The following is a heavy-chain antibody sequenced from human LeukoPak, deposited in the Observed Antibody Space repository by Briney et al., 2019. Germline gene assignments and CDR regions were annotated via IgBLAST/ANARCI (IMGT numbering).Heavy chain of an antibody. V-gene: IGHV3-21*01. CDR3: ARDPFGDAY. CDR1: GFTFSVYT. J-gene: IGHJ4*02. D-gene: IGHD2-21*01. Sequence: GGSLRLSCAASGFTFSVYTMNWVRQAPGKGLEWVSSISGSSTTRYYADSVKGRVTISRDNTKNSVSLQMNSLSVEDTAVYYCARDPFGDAYWGQGTLVTVSS. CDR2: ISGSSTTR.